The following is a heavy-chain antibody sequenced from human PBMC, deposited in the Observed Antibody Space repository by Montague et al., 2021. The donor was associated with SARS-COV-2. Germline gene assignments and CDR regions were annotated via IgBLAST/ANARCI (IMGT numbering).Heavy chain of an antibody. V-gene: IGHV3-7*01. Sequence: SLRLSCAASGFTFSSYWMSWVRQAPGKGLEWVANIKQDGSEKYYLDSVKGRFTISRDNAKNSLYLQMNSLRAEDTAVYYCARVGSSSWYFDYWGQGTLVTVSS. CDR2: IKQDGSEK. CDR3: ARVGSSSWYFDY. D-gene: IGHD6-13*01. CDR1: GFTFSSYW. J-gene: IGHJ4*02.